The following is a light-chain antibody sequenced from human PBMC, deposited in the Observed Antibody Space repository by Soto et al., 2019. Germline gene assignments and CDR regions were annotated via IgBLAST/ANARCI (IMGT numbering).Light chain of an antibody. J-gene: IGLJ2*01. Sequence: QSVLTQPPSASRTPGQRVTISSSGSSSNIGSNTVNWYQQLPGTAPKLLIYSNNQRPSGVPDRFSGSKSGTSASLAISGLQSEDEADYYCAAWDDSLNGVVFGGGTKVTVL. CDR2: SNN. CDR3: AAWDDSLNGVV. V-gene: IGLV1-44*01. CDR1: SSNIGSNT.